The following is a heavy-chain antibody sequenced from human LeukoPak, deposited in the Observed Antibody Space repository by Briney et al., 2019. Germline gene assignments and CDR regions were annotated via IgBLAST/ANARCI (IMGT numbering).Heavy chain of an antibody. CDR2: ISYDGSNK. J-gene: IGHJ4*02. CDR3: ASIDYFDY. CDR1: GFTFSSYA. V-gene: IGHV3-30*01. Sequence: GRSLRLSCAASGFTFSSYAMHWVRQAPGKGLEWVAVISYDGSNKYYADSVKGRFTISRDNSKNTLYLQMNSPRAEDTAVYYCASIDYFDYWGQGTLVTVSS.